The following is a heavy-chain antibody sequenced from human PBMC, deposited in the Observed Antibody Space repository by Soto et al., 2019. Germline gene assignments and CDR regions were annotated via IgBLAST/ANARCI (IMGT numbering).Heavy chain of an antibody. CDR2: IYYSGNT. Sequence: QVQLQESGPGLVKPSETLSLTCSVYGGSITSSYWSWIRQSPGKGLEWIGQIYYSGNTKSNPSLQSRVSMSVDTSKNQFSLKLSSVTAADTATYYCAKHGGVEPAAPVDYWSQGTLVTVSS. CDR1: GGSITSSY. J-gene: IGHJ4*02. CDR3: AKHGGVEPAAPVDY. V-gene: IGHV4-59*08. D-gene: IGHD2-2*01.